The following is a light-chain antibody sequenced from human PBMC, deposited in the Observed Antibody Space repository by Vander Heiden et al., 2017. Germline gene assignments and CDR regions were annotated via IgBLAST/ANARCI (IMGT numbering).Light chain of an antibody. V-gene: IGKV4-1*01. CDR2: WAS. CDR1: QSVLYSSNNKNY. J-gene: IGKJ1*01. Sequence: DIVMTQSPDSLAVSLGERATINCKSSQSVLYSSNNKNYLAWYQQKPGQPPKLLIYWASTRESGVPDRFSGSGSGTDFTLTISSLQAEDVAVYYCQQYYNTPGTFGHGTKVEIK. CDR3: QQYYNTPGT.